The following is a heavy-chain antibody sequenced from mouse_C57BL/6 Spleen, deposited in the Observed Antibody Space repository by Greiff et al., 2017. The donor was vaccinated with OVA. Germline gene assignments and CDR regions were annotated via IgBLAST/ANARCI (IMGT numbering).Heavy chain of an antibody. CDR2: IYPRSGNT. J-gene: IGHJ4*01. V-gene: IGHV1-81*01. CDR3: AIYYGSRYVDAMDY. D-gene: IGHD1-1*01. CDR1: GYTFTSYG. Sequence: QVQLKQSGAELARPGASVKLSCKASGYTFTSYGISWVKQRTGQGLEWIGEIYPRSGNTYYNEKFKGKATLTADKSSSTAYMELRSLTSEDSAVYFCAIYYGSRYVDAMDYWGQGTSVTVSS.